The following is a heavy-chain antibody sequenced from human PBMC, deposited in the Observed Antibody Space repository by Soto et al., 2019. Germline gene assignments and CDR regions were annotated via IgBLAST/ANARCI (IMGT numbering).Heavy chain of an antibody. V-gene: IGHV4-31*03. J-gene: IGHJ6*02. CDR1: GGSISSGGYY. D-gene: IGHD4-17*01. CDR2: IYYSGST. Sequence: SETLSLTCTVSGGSISSGGYYWSWIRQHPGKGLEWIGYIYYSGSTYYNPSLKSRVSISVDTSKNQFSLKLSSVTAADTAVYYCARGDYAAYYYGMDVWGQGTTVTVSS. CDR3: ARGDYAAYYYGMDV.